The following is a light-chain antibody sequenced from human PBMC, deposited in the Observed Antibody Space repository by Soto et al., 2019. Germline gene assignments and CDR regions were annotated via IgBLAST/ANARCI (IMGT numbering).Light chain of an antibody. CDR2: EVS. Sequence: QSALTQPPSASGSPGQSVTISCTGTSSDVGGHNYVSWYQQHPGKAPKLMIYEVSERPSGVPDRFSGSKSSNTASLTVSGLQAEDEADYYCSSYAGSNNFVFGTGTKLTVL. CDR1: SSDVGGHNY. J-gene: IGLJ1*01. CDR3: SSYAGSNNFV. V-gene: IGLV2-8*01.